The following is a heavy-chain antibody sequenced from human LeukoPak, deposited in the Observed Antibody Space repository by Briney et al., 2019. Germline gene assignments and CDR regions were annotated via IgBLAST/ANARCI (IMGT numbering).Heavy chain of an antibody. V-gene: IGHV4-4*07. CDR3: ARGTEMTKIAGHYFFDQ. CDR1: GDSMNSHY. Sequence: PSETLSLTCSVSGDSMNSHYWTWMRQPAGRGLEWIGRIYSSGTFYSNPSLESRVTISLDASNNQFSLKLTSVTAADTAVYYCARGTEMTKIAGHYFFDQWGRGTLVSVSS. CDR2: IYSSGTF. D-gene: IGHD5-24*01. J-gene: IGHJ4*02.